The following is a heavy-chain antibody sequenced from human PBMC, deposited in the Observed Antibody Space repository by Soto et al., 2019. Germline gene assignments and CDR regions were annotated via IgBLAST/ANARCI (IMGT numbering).Heavy chain of an antibody. V-gene: IGHV3-23*01. J-gene: IGHJ5*02. CDR2: VTGSGGQI. Sequence: EVQLLESGGGLVQPGGSLRLSCAASGFTISTYAMTWVRQAPGQGLECVSGVTGSGGQIHYADSVKGRFTISKDNSKNTLYLQRSSLRDEDTALYYCAKDAVYNAGLGLMDSWGQGTLVTVSS. CDR3: AKDAVYNAGLGLMDS. CDR1: GFTISTYA. D-gene: IGHD3-16*01.